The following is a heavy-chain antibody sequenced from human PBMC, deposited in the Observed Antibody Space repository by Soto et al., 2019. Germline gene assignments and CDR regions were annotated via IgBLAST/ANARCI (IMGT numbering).Heavy chain of an antibody. CDR2: ISSSSTI. CDR1: GFTFSSYS. Sequence: GGSLRLSCAASGFTFSSYSMNWVRQAPGKGLEWVSYISSSSTIYYADSVKGRFTISRDNAKNSLYLQMNSLRDEDTAVYYCARDRTVGATTAFDIWGQGTMVTVSS. D-gene: IGHD1-26*01. CDR3: ARDRTVGATTAFDI. J-gene: IGHJ3*02. V-gene: IGHV3-48*02.